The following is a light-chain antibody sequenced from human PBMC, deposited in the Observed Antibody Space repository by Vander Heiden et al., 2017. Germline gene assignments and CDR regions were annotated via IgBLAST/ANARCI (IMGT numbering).Light chain of an antibody. Sequence: QPVVTQEPSVSVSPGRPVPPTCGLSSGSLSVSYYPSWYQQTPGQAPRPLSYNTNNRSSGVPDRFSGSIPGNRADLTITGAQADDESYYYGVLYMGSGHSGILVFGGGTKLTVL. J-gene: IGLJ3*02. CDR3: VLYMGSGHSGILV. CDR1: SGSLSVSYY. V-gene: IGLV8-61*01. CDR2: NTN.